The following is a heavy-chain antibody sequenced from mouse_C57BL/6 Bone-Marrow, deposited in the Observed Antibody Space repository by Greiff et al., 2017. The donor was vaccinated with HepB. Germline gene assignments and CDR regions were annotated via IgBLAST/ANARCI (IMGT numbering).Heavy chain of an antibody. CDR1: GFTFSSYG. J-gene: IGHJ1*03. CDR3: ARQDAHWWFDV. V-gene: IGHV5-6*01. Sequence: EVQGVESGGDLVKPGGSLKLSCAASGFTFSSYGMSWVRQTPDKRLEWVATISSGGSYTYYPDSVKGRFTISRDNAKNTLYLQMSSLKSEDTAMYYCARQDAHWWFDVWGTGTTVTVSS. CDR2: ISSGGSYT.